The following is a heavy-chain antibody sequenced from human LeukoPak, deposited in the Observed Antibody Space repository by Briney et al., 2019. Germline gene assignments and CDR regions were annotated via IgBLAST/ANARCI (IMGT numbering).Heavy chain of an antibody. Sequence: GGSLRLSCAASGFTFSSYWMHWVRHTPGKGLVWVSRIKGDGSSTSYADSVKGRFTISRDNAKNTLYLQMNSLRAEDAAVYYCARDGYSFGHDFDYWGQGTLVTVSS. D-gene: IGHD5-18*01. CDR3: ARDGYSFGHDFDY. V-gene: IGHV3-74*01. CDR1: GFTFSSYW. J-gene: IGHJ4*02. CDR2: IKGDGSST.